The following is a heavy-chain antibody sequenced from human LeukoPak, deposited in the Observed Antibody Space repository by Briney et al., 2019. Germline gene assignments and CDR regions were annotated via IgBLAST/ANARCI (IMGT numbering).Heavy chain of an antibody. CDR3: ARVSGSSGYYGFDY. CDR2: IHYSGST. CDR1: GGSISSGDYY. J-gene: IGHJ4*02. D-gene: IGHD3-22*01. Sequence: SQTLSLTCTVSGGSISSGDYYWSWIRQPPGTGLEWVGYIHYSGSTHYSPSLKSRVTISVDKSKNQFSLKLSSVTAADTAVYYCARVSGSSGYYGFDYWGQGTLVTVSS. V-gene: IGHV4-30-4*01.